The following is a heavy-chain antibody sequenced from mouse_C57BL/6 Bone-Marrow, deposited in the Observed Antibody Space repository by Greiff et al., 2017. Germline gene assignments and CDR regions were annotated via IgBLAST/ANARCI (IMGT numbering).Heavy chain of an antibody. Sequence: QVQLQQPGAELVKPGDSVKMSCNASGYTFTSYWITWVKQRPGQGLEWIGDIYPGSGSTNYNEKFKSKATLTVDTPSSTAYMQLSSLTSEDSAVYYCARNDGYYVWAMDYWGQGTSVTVSS. D-gene: IGHD2-3*01. V-gene: IGHV1-55*01. CDR2: IYPGSGST. CDR1: GYTFTSYW. CDR3: ARNDGYYVWAMDY. J-gene: IGHJ4*01.